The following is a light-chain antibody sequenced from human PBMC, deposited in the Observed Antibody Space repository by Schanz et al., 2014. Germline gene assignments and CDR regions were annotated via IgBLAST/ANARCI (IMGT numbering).Light chain of an antibody. V-gene: IGLV1-44*01. Sequence: QSVLTQPPSVSGTPGQRVTVSCSGSNSNIGSNAVNWYQQFPGTAPKLLIYTNDQRPSGVPDRFSGSNSGTSASLAISVLQSEDEAHYYCSSYAGSNNLVFGGGTKLTVL. CDR2: TND. CDR3: SSYAGSNNLV. CDR1: NSNIGSNA. J-gene: IGLJ2*01.